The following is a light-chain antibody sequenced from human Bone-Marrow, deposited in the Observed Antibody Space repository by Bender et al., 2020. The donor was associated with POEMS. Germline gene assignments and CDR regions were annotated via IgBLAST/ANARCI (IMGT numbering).Light chain of an antibody. CDR1: SDDVANYNF. CDR3: CSYADNSVWV. J-gene: IGLJ3*02. V-gene: IGLV2-23*01. Sequence: QSALTQPASVSGSPGQSITISCTGTSDDVANYNFVSWYQQHPGKAPKLIIYEGTKRPSGVSNRFSGSKSDNTASLTISGLQAEDEADFYCCSYADNSVWVFGGGTKLTVL. CDR2: EGT.